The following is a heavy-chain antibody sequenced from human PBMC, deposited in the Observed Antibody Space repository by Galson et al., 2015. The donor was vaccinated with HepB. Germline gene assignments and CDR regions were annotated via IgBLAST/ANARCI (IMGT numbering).Heavy chain of an antibody. V-gene: IGHV3-21*01. J-gene: IGHJ3*02. Sequence: SLRLSCAASGFTFSSYSMNWVRQAPGKGLEWVSSISSSSSYIYYADSVKGRFTISRDNAKNSLYLQMNSLRAEDTAVYYCARVSPLRFLEWLARQGAFDIWGQGTMVTVSS. CDR3: ARVSPLRFLEWLARQGAFDI. CDR1: GFTFSSYS. D-gene: IGHD3-3*01. CDR2: ISSSSSYI.